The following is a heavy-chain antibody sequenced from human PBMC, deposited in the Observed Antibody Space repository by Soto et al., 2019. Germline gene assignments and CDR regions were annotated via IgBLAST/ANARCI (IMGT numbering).Heavy chain of an antibody. CDR3: ARAGFWSGYYVDY. V-gene: IGHV4-30-4*01. CDR2: IYYSGST. CDR1: GGSISSGDYY. D-gene: IGHD3-3*01. Sequence: SETLSLTCTVSGGSISSGDYYWSWIRQPPGKGLEWIGYIYYSGSTYYDPSLKSRVTISVDTSKNQFSLKLSSVTAADTAVYYCARAGFWSGYYVDYWGQGTLVTVSS. J-gene: IGHJ4*02.